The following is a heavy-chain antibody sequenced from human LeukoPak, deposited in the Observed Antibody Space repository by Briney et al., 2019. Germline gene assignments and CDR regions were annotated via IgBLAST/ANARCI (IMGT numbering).Heavy chain of an antibody. CDR1: GFTFTDYW. D-gene: IGHD3-9*01. Sequence: GGSLRLSCAVSGFTFTDYWMNWVRQAPGKGLEWVSSISSSSSYIYYADSVKGRFTISRDNAKNSLYLQMNSLRAEDTAVYYCARVRGYDINDDYWGQGTLVTVSS. V-gene: IGHV3-21*01. CDR3: ARVRGYDINDDY. J-gene: IGHJ4*02. CDR2: ISSSSSYI.